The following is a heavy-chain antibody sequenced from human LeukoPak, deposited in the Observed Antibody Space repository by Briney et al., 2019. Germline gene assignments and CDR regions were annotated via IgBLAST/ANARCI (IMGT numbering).Heavy chain of an antibody. Sequence: GGSLRLSCVASSFTFGHHFMSWVRQAPGKGLEWVAVISYDGSNKYYADSVKGRFTISRDNSKNTLYLQMNSLRAEDTAVYYCARSLGISFAFDIWGQGTMVTVSS. CDR3: ARSLGISFAFDI. J-gene: IGHJ3*02. V-gene: IGHV3-30*01. D-gene: IGHD3-16*02. CDR2: ISYDGSNK. CDR1: SFTFGHHF.